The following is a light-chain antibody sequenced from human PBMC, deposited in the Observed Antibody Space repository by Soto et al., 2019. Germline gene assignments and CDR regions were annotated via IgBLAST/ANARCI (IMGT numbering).Light chain of an antibody. CDR2: KAS. CDR1: QSLSSW. V-gene: IGKV1-5*03. CDR3: QQYNSYPYS. J-gene: IGKJ2*03. Sequence: DIQMTQSPSTLSASIGDRVTITCRASQSLSSWLAWYQQKPGQVPKLLIYKASSLESGVPSMFSGSGSGTEFTLTISSLQPDDFATYYCQQYNSYPYSCGQGTKLEIK.